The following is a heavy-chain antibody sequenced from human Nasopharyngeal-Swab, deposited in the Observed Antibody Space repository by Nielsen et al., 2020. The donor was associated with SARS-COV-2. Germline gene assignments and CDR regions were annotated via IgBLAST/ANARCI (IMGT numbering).Heavy chain of an antibody. CDR1: GYTLTELS. V-gene: IGHV1-24*01. J-gene: IGHJ3*02. CDR3: AREGVGYCSGGSCQGPPSDVPAPPAFDI. D-gene: IGHD2-15*01. Sequence: ASVKVSCKVSGYTLTELSMHWVRQAPGKGLEWMGGFDPEDGETIYAQKFQGRVTMTEDTSTDTAYMELSSLRSEDTAVYYCAREGVGYCSGGSCQGPPSDVPAPPAFDIWGQGTMVTVSS. CDR2: FDPEDGET.